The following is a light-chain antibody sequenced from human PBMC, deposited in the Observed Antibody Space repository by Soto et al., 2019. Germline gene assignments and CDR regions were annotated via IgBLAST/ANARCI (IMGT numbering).Light chain of an antibody. Sequence: QSVLTQSPSVSAAPGQTVTISCSGSSSNIGNNYVSWYQQLPGAAPKLLIYDNNKRPSGIPDRFSGSKSGTSGTLDITGLQTGDEAHYYCATWDGSLPGEVFGGGTKLTVL. J-gene: IGLJ2*01. V-gene: IGLV1-51*01. CDR1: SSNIGNNY. CDR2: DNN. CDR3: ATWDGSLPGEV.